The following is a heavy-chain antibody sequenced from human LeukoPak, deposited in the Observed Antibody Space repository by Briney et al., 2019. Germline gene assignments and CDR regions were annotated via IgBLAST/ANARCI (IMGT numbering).Heavy chain of an antibody. V-gene: IGHV4-38-2*01. Sequence: SETLSLTCAVSGYSISSGYYWGWIRQPPGKGLEWIGNIYHSGSTYKNPSLKSRVTISVDTSKNQFSLKLSSVTAADTAVYCCARASSWSGYYELGYWGQGTLVTVSS. CDR2: IYHSGST. D-gene: IGHD3-3*01. CDR1: GYSISSGYY. J-gene: IGHJ4*02. CDR3: ARASSWSGYYELGY.